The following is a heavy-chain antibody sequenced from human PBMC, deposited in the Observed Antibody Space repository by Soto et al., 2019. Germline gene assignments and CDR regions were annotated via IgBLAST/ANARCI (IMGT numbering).Heavy chain of an antibody. Sequence: QVQLQESGPGLVKPSQTLSLTCTVSGGSISSGGYYWSWIRQHPGKGLEWIGYIYYSGSTYYNPSLKSRVTMSVDTSKNQFSLKLSSVTAADTAVYYCARAKYGDYCGGDCASRYFDLWGRGTLVTVSS. V-gene: IGHV4-31*03. CDR3: ARAKYGDYCGGDCASRYFDL. CDR1: GGSISSGGYY. J-gene: IGHJ2*01. CDR2: IYYSGST. D-gene: IGHD2-21*02.